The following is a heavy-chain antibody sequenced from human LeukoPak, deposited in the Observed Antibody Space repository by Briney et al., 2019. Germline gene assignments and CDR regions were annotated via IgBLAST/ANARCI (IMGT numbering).Heavy chain of an antibody. CDR2: INHSGST. J-gene: IGHJ4*02. CDR3: ARTSGYLNY. V-gene: IGHV4-34*01. Sequence: SETLSLTCAVYGGSFSGYYWSWIRQPPGKGLEWIGEINHSGSTNYNPSLKSRVTMSVDTSKNQFSLKLSSVTAADTAVYYCARTSGYLNYWGQGTLVTVSS. D-gene: IGHD3-22*01. CDR1: GGSFSGYY.